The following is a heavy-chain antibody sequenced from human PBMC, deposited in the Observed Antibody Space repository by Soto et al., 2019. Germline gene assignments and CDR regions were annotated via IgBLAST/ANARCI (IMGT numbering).Heavy chain of an antibody. V-gene: IGHV1-18*01. J-gene: IGHJ6*02. D-gene: IGHD1-26*01. CDR3: AKNGQLPYYYSGMDV. CDR2: ISGYNGNT. Sequence: GASVKVSCKASGYTFTKYGISWVRQAPGQGLEWMGWISGYNGNTNYAQKYQGRITMTIDTSTTTAYMELGSLTSDDTAVYYCAKNGQLPYYYSGMDVWGQGTTVTVSS. CDR1: GYTFTKYG.